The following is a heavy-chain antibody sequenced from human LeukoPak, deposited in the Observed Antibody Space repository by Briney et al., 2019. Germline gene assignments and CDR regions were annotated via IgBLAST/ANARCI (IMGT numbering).Heavy chain of an antibody. CDR2: ISGSGDST. V-gene: IGHV3-23*01. D-gene: IGHD6-13*01. Sequence: GGSLRLSCAASGFTFSSYAMSWVRQAPGKGLEWVSAISGSGDSTYYGDSVKGRFTISRDNSKNALSLHMNSLRAEDTAVYYCAKTRPLDSSSWSHGDYWGQGTLVTVSS. J-gene: IGHJ4*02. CDR1: GFTFSSYA. CDR3: AKTRPLDSSSWSHGDY.